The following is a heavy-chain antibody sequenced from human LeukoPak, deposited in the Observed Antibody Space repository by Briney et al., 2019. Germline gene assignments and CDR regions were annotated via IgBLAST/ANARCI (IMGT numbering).Heavy chain of an antibody. V-gene: IGHV3-7*03. D-gene: IGHD3-10*01. J-gene: IGHJ4*02. CDR1: GGSISTAN. CDR2: IKQDGSEK. Sequence: ETLSLTCTVSGGSISTANYYWGWVRQPPGKGLEWVANIKQDGSEKYYVDSVKGRFTISRDNAKNSLYLQMNSLRAEDTAMYYCAREVRYYYGSGSQYYFDYWGQGTLVTVSS. CDR3: AREVRYYYGSGSQYYFDY.